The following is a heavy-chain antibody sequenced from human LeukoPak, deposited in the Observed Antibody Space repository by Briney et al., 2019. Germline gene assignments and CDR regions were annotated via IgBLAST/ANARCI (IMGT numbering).Heavy chain of an antibody. V-gene: IGHV3-21*01. Sequence: PGGSLRLSCAASGFTFSSYSMNRVRQAPGKGLEWVSSISSSSSYIYYADSVKGRFTISRDNAKNSLYLQMNSLRAEDTAVYYCARAEYSGYDWTDYWGQGTLVTVSS. CDR2: ISSSSSYI. D-gene: IGHD5-12*01. J-gene: IGHJ4*02. CDR3: ARAEYSGYDWTDY. CDR1: GFTFSSYS.